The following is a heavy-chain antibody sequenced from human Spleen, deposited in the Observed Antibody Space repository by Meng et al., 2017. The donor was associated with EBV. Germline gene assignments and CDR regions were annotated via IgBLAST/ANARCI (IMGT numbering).Heavy chain of an antibody. CDR3: ARDGGYASGTYYPIDP. V-gene: IGHV4-34*01. J-gene: IGHJ5*02. D-gene: IGHD3-10*01. Sequence: GQPQQWGAALLKPSEPLSLTCSVYGGSFSDYYWTWIRQPPGKGLEWIGEINHGGSTSYNPSLKSRVTISVDTSKNQFSLNLRSVTAADTAVYYCARDGGYASGTYYPIDPWGQGTLVTVSS. CDR1: GGSFSDYY. CDR2: INHGGST.